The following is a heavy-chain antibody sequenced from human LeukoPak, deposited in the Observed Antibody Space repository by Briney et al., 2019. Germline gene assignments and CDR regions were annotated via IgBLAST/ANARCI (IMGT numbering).Heavy chain of an antibody. J-gene: IGHJ4*02. Sequence: GGSLRLSCAVSGFTFSNYAMNWVRQAPGKGLEWVSAISGSGGSTYYADSVKGRFTISRDNSKNTLYLQMNSLRAEDTAIYYCATYRQVLLPFESWGQGTLVTVSS. CDR1: GFTFSNYA. D-gene: IGHD2-8*02. CDR3: ATYRQVLLPFES. CDR2: ISGSGGST. V-gene: IGHV3-23*01.